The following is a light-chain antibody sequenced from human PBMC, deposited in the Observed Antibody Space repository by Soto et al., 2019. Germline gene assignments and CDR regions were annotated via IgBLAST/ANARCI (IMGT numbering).Light chain of an antibody. V-gene: IGKV3-20*01. CDR1: QSVSSSY. CDR2: GAS. Sequence: EIVLTQSPGTLSLSPGERATLSCRASQSVSSSYLAWYQQQPGQAPRLLIYGASSRATGVPDRISGSGYGTDVTLSTSRREPEDFAVYYCQQYGSSPLTFGQGTKVEIK. CDR3: QQYGSSPLT. J-gene: IGKJ1*01.